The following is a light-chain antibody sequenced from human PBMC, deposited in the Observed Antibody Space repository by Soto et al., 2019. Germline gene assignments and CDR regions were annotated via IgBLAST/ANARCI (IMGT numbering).Light chain of an antibody. CDR2: EVS. CDR3: CSYAGNSTFVSWV. J-gene: IGLJ3*02. CDR1: SSDVGTYNL. V-gene: IGLV2-23*02. Sequence: QSALTQPASVSGSPGQSITISCTGTSSDVGTYNLVSWYQQHPGKAPKLMIYEVSKRPSGVSTRFSGSKSGSTASLTISGLQAEDEADYYCCSYAGNSTFVSWVFGGGTKVTV.